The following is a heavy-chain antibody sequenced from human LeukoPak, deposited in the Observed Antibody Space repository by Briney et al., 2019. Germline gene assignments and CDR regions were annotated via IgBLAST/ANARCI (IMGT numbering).Heavy chain of an antibody. CDR1: GGSISSGGYF. CDR3: AKDLKTTVAHYSYGLDV. V-gene: IGHV4-31*03. J-gene: IGHJ6*02. Sequence: SETLSLTCTVSGGSISSGGYFCSWIRQYPGKSLEWIGYISYSGNTYYNPSLKSRVTISVDTSKTQFSLKLISVTAADTAVYYGAKDLKTTVAHYSYGLDVWGQGTTVTVSS. D-gene: IGHD4-23*01. CDR2: ISYSGNT.